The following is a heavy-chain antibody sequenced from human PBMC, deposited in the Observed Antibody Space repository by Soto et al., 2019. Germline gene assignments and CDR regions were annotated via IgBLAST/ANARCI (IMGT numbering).Heavy chain of an antibody. CDR3: ATGITFGGVIVN. Sequence: SSVKVSCKVSGYTLTELSMHWVRQAPGKGLEWMGGFDPEDGETIYAQKFQGRVTMTEDTSTDTAYMELSSLRSEDTAVYYCATGITFGGVIVNWGQGTLVTVSS. D-gene: IGHD3-16*02. CDR1: GYTLTELS. CDR2: FDPEDGET. J-gene: IGHJ4*02. V-gene: IGHV1-24*01.